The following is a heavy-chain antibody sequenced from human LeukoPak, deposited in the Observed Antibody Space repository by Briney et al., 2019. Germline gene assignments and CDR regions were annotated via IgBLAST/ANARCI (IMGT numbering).Heavy chain of an antibody. V-gene: IGHV1-2*02. CDR1: GYTFTGYY. Sequence: GASVKVPCKASGYTFTGYYMHWVRQAPGQGLEWMGWINPNSGGTNYAQKFQGRVTMTRDTSISTAYMELSRLRSDDTAVYYCARVIAADYYYYMDVWGKGTTVTISS. J-gene: IGHJ6*03. CDR3: ARVIAADYYYYMDV. CDR2: INPNSGGT. D-gene: IGHD6-13*01.